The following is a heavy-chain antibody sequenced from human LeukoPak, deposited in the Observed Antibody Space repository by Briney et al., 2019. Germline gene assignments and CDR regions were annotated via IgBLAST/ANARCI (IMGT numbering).Heavy chain of an antibody. Sequence: TRGSLRLSCAASGFTFSSYEMNWVRQAPGKGLEWVSYISSSGSTIYYADSVKGRFTISRDNAKNSLYLQMNSLRAEDTAVYYCARGGYSYGYEVDYWGQGTLVTVSS. CDR1: GFTFSSYE. J-gene: IGHJ4*02. CDR3: ARGGYSYGYEVDY. CDR2: ISSSGSTI. D-gene: IGHD5-18*01. V-gene: IGHV3-48*03.